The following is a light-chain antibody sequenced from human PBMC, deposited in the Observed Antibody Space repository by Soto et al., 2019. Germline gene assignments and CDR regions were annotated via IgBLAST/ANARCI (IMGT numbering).Light chain of an antibody. V-gene: IGKV3-15*01. J-gene: IGKJ3*01. CDR1: QSVSSN. Sequence: EIVMTQSPATLSVSPGERATLSCRASQSVSSNLAWYQQKPGQAPRLLIYGASTRATGIPARFSGSGSGTEFTLTISSLQSEDFAVYYCQQYNNRPVGFTFGPGTKVDIK. CDR3: QQYNNRPVGFT. CDR2: GAS.